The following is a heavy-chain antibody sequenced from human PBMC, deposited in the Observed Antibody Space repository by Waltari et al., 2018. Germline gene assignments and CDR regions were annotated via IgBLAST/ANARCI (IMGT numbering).Heavy chain of an antibody. CDR1: EFTFRSHA. CDR3: ARDYCDRTNCHGMDV. CDR2: ISYNERNI. Sequence: QVQLVESGGGVVQPGRSLRLSCAASEFTFRSHARPWVRQAPGKGLEWVAVISYNERNIYYVDTVKGRFTISRDNSEKMLYLQMNSLRVEDTAVYYCARDYCDRTNCHGMDVWGQGTTVTVSS. D-gene: IGHD3-22*01. V-gene: IGHV3-30*04. J-gene: IGHJ6*02.